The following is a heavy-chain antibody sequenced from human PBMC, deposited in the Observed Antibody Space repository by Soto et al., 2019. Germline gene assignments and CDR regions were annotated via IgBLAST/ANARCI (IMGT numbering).Heavy chain of an antibody. CDR2: MSYSGSI. CDR3: ARHVPLHVGKETYYDFWSGYWGRYYYYYYGMDV. J-gene: IGHJ6*02. CDR1: RSSIPCSSSS. D-gene: IGHD3-3*01. V-gene: IGHV4-39*01. Sequence: PSGTLSLTCTFRRSSIPCSSSSCAWSGEPLGEGLEWIGSMSYSGSIYYNPSLKSRVTISVDTSKNQFSLKLSSVTAADTAVYYCARHVPLHVGKETYYDFWSGYWGRYYYYYYGMDVWGQGTTVS.